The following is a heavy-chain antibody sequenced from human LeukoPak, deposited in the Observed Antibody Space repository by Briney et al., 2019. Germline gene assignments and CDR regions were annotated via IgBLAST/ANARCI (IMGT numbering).Heavy chain of an antibody. V-gene: IGHV3-30*02. CDR1: GFTFSSYG. Sequence: GGSLRLSCAASGFTFSSYGMHWVRQAPGKGLEWVAFIRYDGSNKYYADSVKGRFTISRDNSKNTLYLQMNSLRAEDTAVYYCAKGFGAYYDILTGYYKGDYYYYMDVWGKGTTVTISS. D-gene: IGHD3-9*01. CDR3: AKGFGAYYDILTGYYKGDYYYYMDV. J-gene: IGHJ6*03. CDR2: IRYDGSNK.